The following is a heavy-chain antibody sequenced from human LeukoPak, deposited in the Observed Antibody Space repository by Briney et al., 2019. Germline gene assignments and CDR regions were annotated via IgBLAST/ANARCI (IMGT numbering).Heavy chain of an antibody. CDR2: VSKDGNTK. CDR3: AREEAIKYSSSWYAFISDI. V-gene: IGHV3-30*04. CDR1: GFTFSTYA. J-gene: IGHJ3*02. Sequence: GGSLRLSCVASGFTFSTYAIHWVRQAPGKGLEWVAVVSKDGNTKYYADSVKGRFTISRDNSKNTLYLQMNSLRDEDTAVYYCAREEAIKYSSSWYAFISDIWGQGTMVTVSS. D-gene: IGHD6-13*01.